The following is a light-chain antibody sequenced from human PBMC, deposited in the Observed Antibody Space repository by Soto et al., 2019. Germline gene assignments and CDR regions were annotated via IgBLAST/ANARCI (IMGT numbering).Light chain of an antibody. J-gene: IGKJ5*01. V-gene: IGKV3-15*01. Sequence: ETVMTQSTATLSVSPGERATLSCRASQSVSSNLAWYQQKPGQAPRLLIYGASTRATGIPARFSGSGSGTEFTLTISSLQSEDFAVYYCQQYNNWSWTFGQGTRLEIK. CDR2: GAS. CDR3: QQYNNWSWT. CDR1: QSVSSN.